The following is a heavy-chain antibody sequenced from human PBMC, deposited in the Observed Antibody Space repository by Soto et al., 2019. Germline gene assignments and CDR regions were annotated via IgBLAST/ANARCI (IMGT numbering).Heavy chain of an antibody. CDR1: GGSVSSNSAG. CDR2: TYYRSKWYY. V-gene: IGHV6-1*01. J-gene: IGHJ4*01. D-gene: IGHD1-26*01. CDR3: ARGEQYSGRIFDY. Sequence: SRTLPITCAITGGSVSSNSAGWSWVRQSPSRGLEWLGRTYYRSKWYYEYAVSVRGRITINPDTSKNQYSLQLNSVTPEDTAVYFCARGEQYSGRIFDYWGQGTLVTVPS.